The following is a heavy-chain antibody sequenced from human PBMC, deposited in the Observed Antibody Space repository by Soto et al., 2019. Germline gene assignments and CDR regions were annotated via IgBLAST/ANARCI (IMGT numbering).Heavy chain of an antibody. CDR1: GASVSMNW. J-gene: IGHJ3*02. D-gene: IGHD3-10*01. V-gene: IGHV4-4*02. CDR3: ARGVRHAFDI. Sequence: QVQLQESGPGLVNPSGTLALTCDVSGASVSMNWWSWVRQPPGKGLEWIGETYDGVTTNYNPTLRSRVRISIDRSKNQISLYLTSVTAADTAAYSGARGVRHAFDIWGQGTVVTVSS. CDR2: TYDGVTT.